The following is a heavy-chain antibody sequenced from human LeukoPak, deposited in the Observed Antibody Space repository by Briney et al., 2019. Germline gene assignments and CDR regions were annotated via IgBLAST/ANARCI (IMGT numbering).Heavy chain of an antibody. Sequence: ASVKVSCKASGYTFTSYYMHWVRQAPGQGLEWMGIINPSGGSTSYAQKLQGRVTMTTDTSTSTAYMELRSLRSDDTAVYYCARGGEDIVVVPAAMAPNYFDYWGQGTLVTVSS. J-gene: IGHJ4*02. V-gene: IGHV1-46*01. CDR3: ARGGEDIVVVPAAMAPNYFDY. CDR2: INPSGGST. CDR1: GYTFTSYY. D-gene: IGHD2-2*01.